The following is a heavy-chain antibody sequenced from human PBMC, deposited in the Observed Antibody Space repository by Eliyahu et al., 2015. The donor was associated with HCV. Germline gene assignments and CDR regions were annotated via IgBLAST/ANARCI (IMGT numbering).Heavy chain of an antibody. D-gene: IGHD3-10*01. CDR3: AREIQAGSGTYYY. J-gene: IGHJ4*02. CDR2: IIPILGKA. Sequence: QVQLVQSGAEVKKPGSSVKVSCKASGGTFSSYAISWVRQAPGQGLEWMGRIIPILGKANYAQKFQGRVTITADKSTNTAYMELSSLRSEDTAVYYCAREIQAGSGTYYYWGLGTLVTVSS. V-gene: IGHV1-69*04. CDR1: GGTFSSYA.